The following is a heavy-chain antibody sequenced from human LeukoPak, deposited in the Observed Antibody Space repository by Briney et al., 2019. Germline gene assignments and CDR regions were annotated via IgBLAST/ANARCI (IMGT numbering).Heavy chain of an antibody. J-gene: IGHJ4*02. CDR1: GFTLSSYA. CDR2: ISGSGGST. V-gene: IGHV3-23*01. D-gene: IGHD1-26*01. Sequence: GGSLRLSCAASGFTLSSYAMSWVRQAPGKGLEWVSAISGSGGSTYYADSVKGRFTISRDNSKNTLYLQMNSLRAEDTAVYYCAKALKGGSYPEHWGQGTLVTVSS. CDR3: AKALKGGSYPEH.